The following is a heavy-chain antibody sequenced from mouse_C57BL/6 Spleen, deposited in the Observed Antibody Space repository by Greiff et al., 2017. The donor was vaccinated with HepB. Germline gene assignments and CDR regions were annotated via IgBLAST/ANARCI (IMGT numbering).Heavy chain of an antibody. D-gene: IGHD2-5*01. CDR2: INPSTGGT. CDR1: GYSFTGYY. V-gene: IGHV1-42*01. J-gene: IGHJ2*01. Sequence: VQLQQSGPELVKPGASVKISCKASGYSFTGYYMNWVKQSPEKSLEWIGEINPSTGGTTYNQKFKAKATLTVDKSSSTAYMQLKSLTSEDSAVYYCARRYSNYVKDYFDYWGQGTTLTVSS. CDR3: ARRYSNYVKDYFDY.